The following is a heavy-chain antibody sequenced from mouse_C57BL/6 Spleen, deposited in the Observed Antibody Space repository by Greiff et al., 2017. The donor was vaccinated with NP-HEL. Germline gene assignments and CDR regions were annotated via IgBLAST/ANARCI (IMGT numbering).Heavy chain of an antibody. CDR3: ARSLYDGYYWYFDV. D-gene: IGHD2-3*01. CDR1: GYTFTSYW. CDR2: IDPNSGGT. J-gene: IGHJ1*03. Sequence: QVQLQQPGAELVKPGASVKLSCKASGYTFTSYWMHWVKQRPGRGLEWIRRIDPNSGGTKYNEKFKSKATLTVDKPSSTAYMQLSSLTSEDSAVYYCARSLYDGYYWYFDVWGTGTTVTVSS. V-gene: IGHV1-72*01.